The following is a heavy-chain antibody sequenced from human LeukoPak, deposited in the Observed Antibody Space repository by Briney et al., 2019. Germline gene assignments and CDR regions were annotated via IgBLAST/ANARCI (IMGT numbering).Heavy chain of an antibody. D-gene: IGHD6-6*01. J-gene: IGHJ4*02. CDR1: GFTFHDYA. CDR3: AKGPTYSSSSLFDY. Sequence: GGSLRLSCAASGFTFHDYAMHWVRQAPGKGLEWVSGISWNGGTIDYADSVKGRFTISRDNAKNSLYLQMNSLRPEDMALYYCAKGPTYSSSSLFDYSGQGILVAVSS. CDR2: ISWNGGTI. V-gene: IGHV3-9*03.